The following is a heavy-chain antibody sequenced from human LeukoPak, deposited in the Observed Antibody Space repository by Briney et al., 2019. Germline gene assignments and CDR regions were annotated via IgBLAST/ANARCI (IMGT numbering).Heavy chain of an antibody. V-gene: IGHV4-39*01. D-gene: IGHD3-22*01. Sequence: SETLSITCTVSGGSISSSSYYWGWIRQPPGKGLEWIGSIYYSGSTYYNPSLKSRVTISVDTSKNQFSLKLSSVTAADTAVYYCARRNYDSSGYASFDYWGQGTLVTVSS. J-gene: IGHJ4*02. CDR3: ARRNYDSSGYASFDY. CDR1: GGSISSSSYY. CDR2: IYYSGST.